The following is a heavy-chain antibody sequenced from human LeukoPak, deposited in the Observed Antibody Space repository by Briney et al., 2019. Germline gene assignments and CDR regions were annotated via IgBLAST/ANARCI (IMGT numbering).Heavy chain of an antibody. CDR1: GGSFSGYY. Sequence: PSETLSLTCAVYGGSFSGYYWSWIRQPPGKGLEWIGETNHSGSTNYNPSLKSRVTISVDTSKNQFSLKLSSVTAADAAVYYCARVLRITIFGVVMRAAFDIWGQGTMVTVSS. J-gene: IGHJ3*02. D-gene: IGHD3-3*01. CDR3: ARVLRITIFGVVMRAAFDI. CDR2: TNHSGST. V-gene: IGHV4-34*01.